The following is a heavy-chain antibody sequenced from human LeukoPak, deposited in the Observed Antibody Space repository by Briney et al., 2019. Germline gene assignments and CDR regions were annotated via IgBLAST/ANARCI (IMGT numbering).Heavy chain of an antibody. J-gene: IGHJ4*02. D-gene: IGHD2-2*01. CDR1: DVSISDYY. V-gene: IGHV4-34*01. CDR2: INHSGST. Sequence: SETLSLTCAVSDVSISDYYWSWIRQPPGKGLEWIGEINHSGSTNYNPSLKSRVTISVDTSKNQFSLKLSSVTAADTAVYYCARVRRYCSSTSCYSIDYWGQGTLVTVSS. CDR3: ARVRRYCSSTSCYSIDY.